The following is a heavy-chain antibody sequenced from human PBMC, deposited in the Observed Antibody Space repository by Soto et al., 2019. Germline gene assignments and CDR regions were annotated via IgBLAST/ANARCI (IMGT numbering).Heavy chain of an antibody. Sequence: SVKVSCKTSGGSFMSQAISWVRQAPGQGPEWMGGIIPFSGTVTYTQRFQGRLTLTADEPTKTAYMELSSLRSEDTAVYYCARGSYDSYAGFFGTDVWGQGTKVTVSS. V-gene: IGHV1-69*13. D-gene: IGHD3-10*01. CDR1: GGSFMSQA. J-gene: IGHJ6*02. CDR3: ARGSYDSYAGFFGTDV. CDR2: IIPFSGTV.